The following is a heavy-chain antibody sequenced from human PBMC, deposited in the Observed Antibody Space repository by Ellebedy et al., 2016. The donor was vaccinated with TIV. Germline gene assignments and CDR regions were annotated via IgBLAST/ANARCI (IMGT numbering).Heavy chain of an antibody. CDR1: GLTFSSHA. CDR2: ITESGGNT. Sequence: GESLKISCAASGLTFSSHAMSWVRQAPGKGLEWVSSITESGGNTYYADSVKGRFTISRDNSKDTLFLQMNSLRAEDTAIYFCASDPAGVRPAFDVWGQGTMVTVSS. CDR3: ASDPAGVRPAFDV. J-gene: IGHJ3*01. D-gene: IGHD3-16*02. V-gene: IGHV3-23*01.